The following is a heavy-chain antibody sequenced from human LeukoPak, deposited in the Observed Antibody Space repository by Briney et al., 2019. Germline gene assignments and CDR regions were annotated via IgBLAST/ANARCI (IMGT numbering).Heavy chain of an antibody. CDR2: MYYTGVT. Sequence: SETLSLTCTVFGGSISSHYWSWIRQPPGKGLEWIGYMYYTGVTNYNPSLKSRVTISVDTSKNQFSLKLSSVTAADTAVYYCARLYCSSTSCDRMFDYWGQGILVTVSS. D-gene: IGHD2-2*01. CDR1: GGSISSHY. V-gene: IGHV4-59*11. J-gene: IGHJ4*02. CDR3: ARLYCSSTSCDRMFDY.